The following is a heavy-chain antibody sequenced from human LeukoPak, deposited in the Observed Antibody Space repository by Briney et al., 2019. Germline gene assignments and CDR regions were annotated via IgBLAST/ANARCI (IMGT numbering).Heavy chain of an antibody. CDR3: AKDHYYGSGSPYGMDV. Sequence: PGRSLRLSCAASGFTFSSYGMHWVRQAPGKGLEWVAVISYDGSNKYYADSVKGRFTISRDNSKSTLYLQMNSLRAEDTAVYYCAKDHYYGSGSPYGMDVWGQGTTVTVSS. D-gene: IGHD3-10*01. CDR1: GFTFSSYG. CDR2: ISYDGSNK. V-gene: IGHV3-30*18. J-gene: IGHJ6*02.